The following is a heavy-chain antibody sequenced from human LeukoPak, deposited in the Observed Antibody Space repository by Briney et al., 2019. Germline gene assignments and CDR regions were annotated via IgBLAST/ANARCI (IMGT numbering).Heavy chain of an antibody. Sequence: SETLSLTCTVSGGSISSYYWSWNRQPPGKGLEWIGYIYYSGSTYYNPSLKSRVTISVDTSKNQFYLKLSSVTAADTAVYYCAGGVGRHYDSSCYYYGGQGTLVTVP. CDR3: AGGVGRHYDSSCYYY. D-gene: IGHD3-22*01. CDR1: GGSISSYY. V-gene: IGHV4-59*04. CDR2: IYYSGST. J-gene: IGHJ4*02.